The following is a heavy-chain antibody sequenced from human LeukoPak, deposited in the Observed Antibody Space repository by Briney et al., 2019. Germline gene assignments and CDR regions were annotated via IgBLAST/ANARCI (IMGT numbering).Heavy chain of an antibody. CDR1: GFTFSSYW. V-gene: IGHV3-7*01. Sequence: GGSLRPSCAASGFTFSSYWMSWVRQAPGKGLEWVANIKQDGSEKYYVDSVKGRFTISRDNAKNSLYLQMNSLRAEDTAVYYCAREWKWLRLTQFDYWGQGTLVTVSS. D-gene: IGHD5-12*01. CDR2: IKQDGSEK. CDR3: AREWKWLRLTQFDY. J-gene: IGHJ4*02.